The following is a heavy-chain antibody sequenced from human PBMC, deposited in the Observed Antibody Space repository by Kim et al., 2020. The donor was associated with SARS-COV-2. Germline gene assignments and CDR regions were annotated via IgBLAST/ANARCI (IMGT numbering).Heavy chain of an antibody. V-gene: IGHV4-31*02. J-gene: IGHJ4*02. CDR3: ARARITMIVVVQEFDY. Sequence: PSLKSGVTITVDTSKNQFSLKLSSVTAADTAVYYCARARITMIVVVQEFDYWGQGTLGTVSS. D-gene: IGHD3-22*01.